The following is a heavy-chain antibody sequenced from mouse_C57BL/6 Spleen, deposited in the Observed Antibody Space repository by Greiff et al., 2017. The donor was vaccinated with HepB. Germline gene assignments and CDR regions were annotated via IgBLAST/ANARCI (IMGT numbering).Heavy chain of an antibody. CDR2: ISDGGSYT. Sequence: EVKLMESGGGLVKPGGSLKLSCAASGFTFSSYAMSWVRQTPEKRLEWVATISDGGSYTYYPDNVKGRFTISRDNAKNNLYLQMSHLKSEDTAMYYCARGGNYESYFDVWGTGTTVTVSS. CDR1: GFTFSSYA. D-gene: IGHD1-1*01. J-gene: IGHJ1*03. CDR3: ARGGNYESYFDV. V-gene: IGHV5-4*03.